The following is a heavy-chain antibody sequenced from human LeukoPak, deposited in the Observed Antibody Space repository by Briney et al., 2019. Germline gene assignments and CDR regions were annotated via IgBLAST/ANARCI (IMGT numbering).Heavy chain of an antibody. V-gene: IGHV1-2*02. CDR2: INPNSGGT. CDR3: AGGCSSCYYYYMDV. J-gene: IGHJ6*03. Sequence: ASVKVSCKASGYTFTGYYMHWVRQAPGQGLEWMGWINPNSGGTNYAQKFQGRVTMTRDTSISTAYMELSRLRSDDTAVYYCAGGCSSCYYYYMDVWGKGTTVTVSS. D-gene: IGHD6-13*01. CDR1: GYTFTGYY.